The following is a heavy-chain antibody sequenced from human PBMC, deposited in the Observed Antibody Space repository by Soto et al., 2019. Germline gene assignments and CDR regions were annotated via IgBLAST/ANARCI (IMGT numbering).Heavy chain of an antibody. CDR3: AREGRGKKAGYNGLVSLGY. V-gene: IGHV1-69*06. J-gene: IGHJ4*02. CDR1: GSRFSNYV. Sequence: QVQLVQSGAEVKTPGSSLKVSCTVSGSRFSNYVISWVRQAPGHGLEWWGRIIPIFNSTQYAQRSKGRVTITADKSKNTASLELSSLRSDDTAVYYCAREGRGKKAGYNGLVSLGYWGQGTLVTVSS. D-gene: IGHD2-2*02. CDR2: IIPIFNST.